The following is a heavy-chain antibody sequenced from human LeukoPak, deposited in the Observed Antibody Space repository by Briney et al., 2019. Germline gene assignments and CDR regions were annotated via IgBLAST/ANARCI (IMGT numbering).Heavy chain of an antibody. CDR2: MNPNSGNT. CDR1: GYTFTSYD. Sequence: ASVKVSCKASGYTFTSYDVNWVRQATGQGLEWMGWMNPNSGNTGYSQKFQGRVTMTRNTSISTAYMDLSSLRSEGTAVYYCARGFTRCSSTSCNLSDFDYWGQGTLVTVSS. J-gene: IGHJ4*02. V-gene: IGHV1-8*01. CDR3: ARGFTRCSSTSCNLSDFDY. D-gene: IGHD2-2*01.